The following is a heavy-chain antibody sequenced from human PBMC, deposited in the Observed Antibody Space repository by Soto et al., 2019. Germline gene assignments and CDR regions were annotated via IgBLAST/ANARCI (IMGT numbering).Heavy chain of an antibody. D-gene: IGHD5-12*01. J-gene: IGHJ5*02. CDR2: IFSNDEK. CDR1: GFSLSNARMG. V-gene: IGHV2-26*01. Sequence: QVTLKEYGPVLVKPTATLTLTCTGSGFSLSNARMGVSWIRQPPGKALELLAHIFSNDEKSYSTSLKSRRTISKDTTKSQVVLTMTNMDPVDTATYYCARTIVATMAGWFDPWGQGTLVTVSS. CDR3: ARTIVATMAGWFDP.